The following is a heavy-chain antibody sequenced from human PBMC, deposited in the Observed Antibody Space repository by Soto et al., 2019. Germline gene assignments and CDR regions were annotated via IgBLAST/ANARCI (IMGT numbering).Heavy chain of an antibody. CDR1: GGSISSYY. CDR3: ARARSASYLVRGGGHWFDH. Sequence: QVQLQESGPGLVKPSETLSLTCTVSGGSISSYYWSWIRQPPGKGLEWIGYIYYSGSTNYNPSLESRITISLDTSKNKFSLKLSSVTAADTDVYYCARARSASYLVRGGGHWFDHWGQGTLVTVSS. D-gene: IGHD3-10*01. V-gene: IGHV4-59*01. J-gene: IGHJ5*02. CDR2: IYYSGST.